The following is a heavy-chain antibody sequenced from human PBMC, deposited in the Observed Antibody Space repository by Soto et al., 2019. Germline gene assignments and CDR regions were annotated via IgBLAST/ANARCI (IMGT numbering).Heavy chain of an antibody. D-gene: IGHD1-7*01. CDR2: ISWNSGSI. Sequence: EVQLVESGGGLVQPGRSLRLSCAASGFTFDDYAMHWVRQAPGKGLEWVSGISWNSGSIGYADSVKGRFTISRDNAKNSLYLQMNSLRAEDTALYYCAKDIRGRRITGTWDYYYYYGMDVWGQGTTVTVSS. CDR1: GFTFDDYA. CDR3: AKDIRGRRITGTWDYYYYYGMDV. V-gene: IGHV3-9*01. J-gene: IGHJ6*02.